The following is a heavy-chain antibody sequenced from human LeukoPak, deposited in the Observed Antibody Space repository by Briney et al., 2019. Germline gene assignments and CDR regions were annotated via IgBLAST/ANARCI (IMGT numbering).Heavy chain of an antibody. V-gene: IGHV3-9*01. CDR1: GFTFDDYA. CDR3: AKVFDPTGYYGMDV. Sequence: PGGSLRLSCAASGFTFDDYAMHWVRQAPGKGLEWVSSISWNSGSIGYADSVKGRFTISRDNAKNSLYLQMNSLRAEDTALYYCAKVFDPTGYYGMDVWGLGTTVTVSS. J-gene: IGHJ6*02. CDR2: ISWNSGSI. D-gene: IGHD3-10*02.